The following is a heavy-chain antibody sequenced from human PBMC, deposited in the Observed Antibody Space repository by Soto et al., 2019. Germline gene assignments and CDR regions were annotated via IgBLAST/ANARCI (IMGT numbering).Heavy chain of an antibody. CDR1: GFTFSSYG. J-gene: IGHJ4*02. D-gene: IGHD3-22*01. CDR2: ISYDGSNK. CDR3: AKMGGYYDSSGSLDY. Sequence: QVQLVESGGGVVQPGRSLRLSCAASGFTFSSYGMHWVRQAPGKGLEWVAVISYDGSNKYYADSVKGRFTISRDNSKNTLYLQMNSLRAEDTAVYYCAKMGGYYDSSGSLDYWGQGTLVTVSS. V-gene: IGHV3-30*18.